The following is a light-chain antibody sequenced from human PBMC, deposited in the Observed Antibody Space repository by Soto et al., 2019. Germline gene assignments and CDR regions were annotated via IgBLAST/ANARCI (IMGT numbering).Light chain of an antibody. J-gene: IGKJ1*01. CDR1: QSISIW. Sequence: DIPLTQSPSTLSASVGDRVTITCWASQSISIWLAWYQQKPGKAPKLLIYKASTLKSGVPSRFSGSGSGTEFTLTISSLQPDDFATYYCQHYNSYSEAFGQGTKVDIK. V-gene: IGKV1-5*03. CDR3: QHYNSYSEA. CDR2: KAS.